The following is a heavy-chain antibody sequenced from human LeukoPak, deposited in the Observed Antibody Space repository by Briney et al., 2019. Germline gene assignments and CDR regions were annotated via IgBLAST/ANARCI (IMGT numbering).Heavy chain of an antibody. CDR3: ARGTGGVVVLNYFDY. J-gene: IGHJ4*02. Sequence: PGGSLRLSCAASGFTFSSYAMHWVRQAPGKGLEYVSAISSNGGSTYYANSVKGRFTISRDNSKNTLYLQMGSLRAEDMAVYYCARGTGGVVVLNYFDYWGQGTLVTVSS. CDR2: ISSNGGST. CDR1: GFTFSSYA. D-gene: IGHD2-15*01. V-gene: IGHV3-64*01.